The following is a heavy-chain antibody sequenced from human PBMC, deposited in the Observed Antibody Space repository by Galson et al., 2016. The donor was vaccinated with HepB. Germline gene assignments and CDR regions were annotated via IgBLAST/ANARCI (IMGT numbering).Heavy chain of an antibody. CDR2: IYSDGRT. V-gene: IGHV3-53*01. CDR1: GFSVSDNY. CDR3: ATRLGYCRGGTCFGRY. D-gene: IGHD2-15*01. J-gene: IGHJ1*01. Sequence: SLRLSCAVSGFSVSDNYMSWVRQAPGKGLEWVSLIYSDGRTHHAESVKGRVTISRDNTKNTFYLQMNSLRVEDSAIYYCATRLGYCRGGTCFGRYWGQGSLVLVS.